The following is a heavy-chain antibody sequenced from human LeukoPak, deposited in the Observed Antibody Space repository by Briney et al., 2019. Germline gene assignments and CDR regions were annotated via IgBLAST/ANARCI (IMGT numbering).Heavy chain of an antibody. CDR3: ARAYDYYDSSGYYQKHDAFDI. V-gene: IGHV4-59*01. CDR2: MSYSGST. CDR1: GGSISGYY. D-gene: IGHD3-22*01. Sequence: PSETLSLTCTVSGGSISGYYWNWIRQPPGKGLEWIGYMSYSGSTNYNPSLKSRVTISVDTSKNQFSLKLSSVTAADTAVYYCARAYDYYDSSGYYQKHDAFDIWGQGTMVTVSS. J-gene: IGHJ3*02.